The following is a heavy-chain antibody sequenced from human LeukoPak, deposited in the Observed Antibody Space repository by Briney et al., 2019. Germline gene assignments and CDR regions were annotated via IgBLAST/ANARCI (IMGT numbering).Heavy chain of an antibody. CDR2: VYYSGST. CDR3: V. CDR1: GGSISSSSCS. V-gene: IGHV4-39*07. Sequence: SGTLSLTCTVSGGSISSSSCSWGWIRQPPGKGLEWIGSVYYSGSTYYNPSLKSRVTISVDTSKNQFSLNRISVTAADTAYYMDVWGKRTTVTGSS. J-gene: IGHJ6*03.